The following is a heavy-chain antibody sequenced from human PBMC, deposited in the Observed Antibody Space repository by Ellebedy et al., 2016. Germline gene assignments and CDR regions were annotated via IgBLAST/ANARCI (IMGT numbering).Heavy chain of an antibody. D-gene: IGHD3-10*01. CDR1: GYTFTSYY. CDR3: ARHPYGSGTGRVWFDP. Sequence: ASVKVSXXASGYTFTSYYMHWVRQAPGQGLEWMGIINPSGGSTSYAQKFQGRVTMTRDTSTSTVYMELSSLRSEDTAVYYCARHPYGSGTGRVWFDPWGQGTLVTVSS. J-gene: IGHJ5*02. V-gene: IGHV1-46*03. CDR2: INPSGGST.